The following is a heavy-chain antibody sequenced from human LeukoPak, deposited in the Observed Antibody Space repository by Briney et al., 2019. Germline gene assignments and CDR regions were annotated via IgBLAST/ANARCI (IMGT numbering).Heavy chain of an antibody. CDR3: ASENYYGSGSSAPFDY. V-gene: IGHV1-2*02. D-gene: IGHD3-10*01. J-gene: IGHJ4*02. Sequence: ASVKVSCKASGYTFTGYYMHWVRQAPGQGLEWMGWINPDSGGANYAQKFQGRVTMTRDTSISTAYMELSRLRSDDTAVYYCASENYYGSGSSAPFDYWGQGTLVTVSS. CDR2: INPDSGGA. CDR1: GYTFTGYY.